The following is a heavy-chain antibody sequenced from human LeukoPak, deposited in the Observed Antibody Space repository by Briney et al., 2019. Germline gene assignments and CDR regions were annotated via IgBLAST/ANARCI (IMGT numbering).Heavy chain of an antibody. Sequence: GGSLRLSCAASGFTFSSYSMNWVRQAPGKGLEWVASISSSSSYIYYADAVKGRFTISRDNAKNSLYLQMNSLRAEDTAVYYCARGLGRGQPPRDPDDFDYWGQGTLVTVSS. CDR3: ARGLGRGQPPRDPDDFDY. CDR2: ISSSSSYI. CDR1: GFTFSSYS. V-gene: IGHV3-21*01. D-gene: IGHD1-14*01. J-gene: IGHJ4*02.